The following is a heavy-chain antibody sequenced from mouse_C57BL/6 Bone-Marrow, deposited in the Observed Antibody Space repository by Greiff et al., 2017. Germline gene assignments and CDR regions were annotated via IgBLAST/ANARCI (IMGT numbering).Heavy chain of an antibody. CDR2: ISNGGGST. V-gene: IGHV5-12*01. CDR1: GFTFSDYY. Sequence: EVQLVESGGGLVQPGGSLKLSCAASGFTFSDYYMYWVRQTPEKRLEWVAYISNGGGSTYYPDTVKGRFTISRDNAKNTLYLQMRRLKSEDTARYCCARHGWYFDVWGTGTTVTVSS. J-gene: IGHJ1*03. CDR3: ARHGWYFDV.